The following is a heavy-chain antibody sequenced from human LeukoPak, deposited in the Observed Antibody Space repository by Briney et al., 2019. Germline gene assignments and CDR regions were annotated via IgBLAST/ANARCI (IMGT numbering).Heavy chain of an antibody. Sequence: ASVKVSCKASGGTFSSYAISWVRQAPGQGLEWMGRIIPILGIANYAQKFQGRVTITADKSTSTAYMELSSLRSEDTAVYYCALSESMKNWFDPWGQGTLVTVSS. CDR2: IIPILGIA. J-gene: IGHJ5*02. CDR3: ALSESMKNWFDP. CDR1: GGTFSSYA. V-gene: IGHV1-69*04. D-gene: IGHD2/OR15-2a*01.